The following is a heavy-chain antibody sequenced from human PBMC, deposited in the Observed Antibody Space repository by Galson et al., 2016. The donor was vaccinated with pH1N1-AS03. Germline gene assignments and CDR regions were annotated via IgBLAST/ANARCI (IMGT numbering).Heavy chain of an antibody. J-gene: IGHJ6*02. CDR2: IYYSGGT. D-gene: IGHD6-13*01. CDR1: GGSISSYY. V-gene: IGHV4-59*01. CDR3: ARFRSSWTFYYVLDV. Sequence: ETLSLTCTVSGGSISSYYWTWIRQPPGKGPEWIGHIYYSGGTNYNPSLKSRVTISVDTSKNQFSLKLSSVTAADTAVYYCARFRSSWTFYYVLDVWGQGTTVTVSS.